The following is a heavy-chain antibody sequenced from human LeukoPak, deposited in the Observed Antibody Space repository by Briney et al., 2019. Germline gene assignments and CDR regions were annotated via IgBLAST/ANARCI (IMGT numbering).Heavy chain of an antibody. CDR1: GYTFTDHF. Sequence: GASVKVSCKASGYTFTDHFMHWMRQAPGQGLEWVGEINPYNGVTKYARRFQGRVTLTRDTSINTAFMEVSRLTSDGTAVYYCARDYSLIDFDSWGQGTLVTVAS. V-gene: IGHV1-2*02. CDR3: ARDYSLIDFDS. CDR2: INPYNGVT. D-gene: IGHD2-21*01. J-gene: IGHJ4*02.